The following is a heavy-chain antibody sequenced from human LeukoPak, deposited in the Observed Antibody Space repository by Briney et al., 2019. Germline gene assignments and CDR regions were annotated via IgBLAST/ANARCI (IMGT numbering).Heavy chain of an antibody. V-gene: IGHV1-8*01. CDR2: MNPHSGKT. CDR3: ARDLSGIAGYTYGRGIDY. CDR1: GYPFNNYD. J-gene: IGHJ4*02. Sequence: ASVKVSCKASGYPFNNYDINWVRQATGQGLEWMGWMNPHSGKTGYAQNFQGRVTMTRDTSISTAYMELSSLRAEDTAVYYCARDLSGIAGYTYGRGIDYWGQGTLVTVSS. D-gene: IGHD5-18*01.